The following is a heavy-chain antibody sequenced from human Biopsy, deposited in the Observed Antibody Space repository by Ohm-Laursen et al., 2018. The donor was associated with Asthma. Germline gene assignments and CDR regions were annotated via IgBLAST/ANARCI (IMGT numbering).Heavy chain of an antibody. CDR1: GFTFSDYP. D-gene: IGHD5-12*01. V-gene: IGHV3-23*01. Sequence: SLRLSCTASGFTFSDYPMTWVRQAPGKGLEWVSSITGSGAITYYADSLKGRFTISRDKSENTLYLQMNSLRAEDTAVYYCAKRRGYSGHDNDYWGQGTLAIVSS. CDR3: AKRRGYSGHDNDY. J-gene: IGHJ4*02. CDR2: ITGSGAIT.